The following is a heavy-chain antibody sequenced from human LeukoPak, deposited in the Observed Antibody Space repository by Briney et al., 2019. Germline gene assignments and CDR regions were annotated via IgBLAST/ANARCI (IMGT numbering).Heavy chain of an antibody. CDR2: ISSSSSYI. CDR1: GFTFSSYS. V-gene: IGHV3-21*01. CDR3: AKDRKPSPYYYYYGMDV. Sequence: GGSLRLSCAASGFTFSSYSMNWVRQAPGKGLEWVSSISSSSSYIYYADSVKGRFTISRDNSRNTLSLQMNSLRAEDTAVYYCAKDRKPSPYYYYYGMDVWGQGTTVTVAS. J-gene: IGHJ6*02.